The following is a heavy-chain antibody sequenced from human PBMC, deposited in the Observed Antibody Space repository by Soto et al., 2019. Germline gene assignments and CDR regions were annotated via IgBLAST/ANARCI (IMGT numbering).Heavy chain of an antibody. J-gene: IGHJ5*02. CDR1: GFTFSSYS. Sequence: GGSLRLSCAASGFTFSSYSMNWVRQAPGKGLEWVSSISSSSYIYYADSVKGRFTISRDNAKNSLYLQMNSLRAEDTAVYYCARGPGTTSSGGDWFDPWGQGTLVTVSS. V-gene: IGHV3-21*01. CDR3: ARGPGTTSSGGDWFDP. CDR2: ISSSSYI. D-gene: IGHD4-17*01.